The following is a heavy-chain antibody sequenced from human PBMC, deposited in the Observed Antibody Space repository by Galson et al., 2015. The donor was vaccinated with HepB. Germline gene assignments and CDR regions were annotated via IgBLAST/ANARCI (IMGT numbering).Heavy chain of an antibody. CDR3: AREVVPAAIRYYYGMDV. Sequence: SVKVSCKASGYTFTSYYMHWVRQAPGQGLEWMGIINPSGGSTSYAQKLQGRVTMTRDTSASTVYMELSSLRSEDTAVCYCAREVVPAAIRYYYGMDVWGQGTTVTVSS. CDR2: INPSGGST. CDR1: GYTFTSYY. J-gene: IGHJ6*02. D-gene: IGHD2-2*02. V-gene: IGHV1-46*04.